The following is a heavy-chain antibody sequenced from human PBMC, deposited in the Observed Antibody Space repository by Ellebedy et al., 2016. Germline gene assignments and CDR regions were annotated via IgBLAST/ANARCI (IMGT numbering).Heavy chain of an antibody. J-gene: IGHJ3*02. D-gene: IGHD6-13*01. CDR3: ARELVAAGQRASDI. Sequence: GESLKISCAASGFTFSNYYMHWVRQGPGKGLVWVSRINKDGTSTSYADSVKGRCTISRDNAKNTLYLQMNTLRAEDTAVYYCARELVAAGQRASDIWGQGTMVTVSS. CDR2: INKDGTST. CDR1: GFTFSNYY. V-gene: IGHV3-74*01.